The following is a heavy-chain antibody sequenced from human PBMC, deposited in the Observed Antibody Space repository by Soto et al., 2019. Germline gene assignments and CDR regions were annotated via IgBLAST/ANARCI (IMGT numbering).Heavy chain of an antibody. CDR2: IWYDGSNK. Sequence: GGSLRLSCAASGFTFSSYGMHWVRQAPGKGLEWVAVIWYDGSNKYYADSVKGRFTISRDNSKNTLYLQMNSLRAEDTAVYYCARSPRVLRYFDWLLDYGMDVWGQGTTVTVSS. CDR1: GFTFSSYG. J-gene: IGHJ6*02. V-gene: IGHV3-33*01. CDR3: ARSPRVLRYFDWLLDYGMDV. D-gene: IGHD3-9*01.